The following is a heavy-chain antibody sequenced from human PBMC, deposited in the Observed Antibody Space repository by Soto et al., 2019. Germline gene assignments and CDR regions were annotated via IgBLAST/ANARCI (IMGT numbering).Heavy chain of an antibody. CDR3: ARGLGYYSFDY. CDR1: GFTFSTYA. V-gene: IGHV3-23*01. D-gene: IGHD3-16*01. CDR2: ISASGTST. J-gene: IGHJ4*02. Sequence: SLRLSCAASGFTFSTYAMSWVRQAPGKGLEWVSAISASGTSTYYADSVKGRFTISRDNSKNTLFLQMNSLRAEDTAVHYCARGLGYYSFDYWGQGTLVTVSS.